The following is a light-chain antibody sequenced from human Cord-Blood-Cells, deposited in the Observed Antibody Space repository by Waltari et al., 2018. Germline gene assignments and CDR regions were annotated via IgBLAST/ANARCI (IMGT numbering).Light chain of an antibody. CDR2: DVS. CDR3: SSYTSSPYV. V-gene: IGLV2-14*01. J-gene: IGLJ1*01. CDR1: SRHVGGYIY. Sequence: QSALTQPASVSGSPGQSITISCTGTSRHVGGYIYVSWYQQHPGKAPKLMIYDVSKRPSGVSNRFSGSKSGNTASLTISGLQAEDEADYYCSSYTSSPYVFGTGTKVTVL.